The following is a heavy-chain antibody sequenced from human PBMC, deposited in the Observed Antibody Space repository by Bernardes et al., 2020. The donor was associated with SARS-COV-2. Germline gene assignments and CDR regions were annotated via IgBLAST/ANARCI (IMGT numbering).Heavy chain of an antibody. J-gene: IGHJ4*02. CDR1: GGSISSHY. Sequence: SETLSLTCTVSGGSISSHYWSWIRQPPGKGLEWIGYIYYSGSTNYNPSLKSRVTISVDTSKNQFSLKLSSVTAADTAVYYCARGSRQQLVLGWRPYFDYWGQGTLVTVSS. CDR3: ARGSRQQLVLGWRPYFDY. V-gene: IGHV4-59*11. D-gene: IGHD6-13*01. CDR2: IYYSGST.